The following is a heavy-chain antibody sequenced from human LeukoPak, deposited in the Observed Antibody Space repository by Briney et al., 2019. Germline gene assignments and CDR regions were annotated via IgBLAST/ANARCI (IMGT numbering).Heavy chain of an antibody. CDR2: IKQDGSEK. CDR3: ARDPYFQH. V-gene: IGHV3-7*01. Sequence: GGSLRLSCAASGFTFSSYAMSWVRQAPGKGLEWVANIKQDGSEKYYVDSVKGRFTISRDNAENSLYLQMNSLRAEDTAVYYCARDPYFQHWGQGTLVTVSS. CDR1: GFTFSSYA. J-gene: IGHJ1*01.